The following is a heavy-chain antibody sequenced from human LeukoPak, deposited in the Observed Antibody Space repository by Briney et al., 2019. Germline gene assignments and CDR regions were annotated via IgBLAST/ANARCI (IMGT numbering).Heavy chain of an antibody. J-gene: IGHJ4*02. V-gene: IGHV3-74*01. D-gene: IGHD5-24*01. CDR1: GFTFSGHW. CDR3: ARARWYSSDY. CDR2: TNSDGSST. Sequence: GGSLRLSCAVSGFTFSGHWMFWVRHAPGKGLVWVSSTNSDGSSTVYTDSVKGRFTVSRDNAKNTLYLQMNSLRAEDTAVYYCARARWYSSDYWGQGTLVTVSS.